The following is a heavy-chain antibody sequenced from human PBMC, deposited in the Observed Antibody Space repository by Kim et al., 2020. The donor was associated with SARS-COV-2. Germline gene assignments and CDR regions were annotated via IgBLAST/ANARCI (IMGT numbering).Heavy chain of an antibody. Sequence: SYEDTVKGRVTISRDNAKNTRYLQRSSLRAEDTAFYYCTRHHLRAADADYWGQGTLFPVSS. CDR3: TRHHLRAADADY. J-gene: IGHJ4*02. D-gene: IGHD2-15*01. V-gene: IGHV3-74*01.